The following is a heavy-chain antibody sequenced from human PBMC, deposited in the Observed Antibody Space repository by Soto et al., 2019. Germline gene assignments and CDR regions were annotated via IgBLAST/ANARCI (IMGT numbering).Heavy chain of an antibody. CDR3: TRSYGYTFGGSLDN. CDR2: IITAFGTT. J-gene: IGHJ4*02. D-gene: IGHD5-18*01. Sequence: QVQLVQSVPEVKKPGSSVKVSCNASGDTFNSYVITWVRHAPGQGLEWLGGIITAFGTTSYAQNFQDRLTITADEAATTAHMELSSLTSDDTAMYYCTRSYGYTFGGSLDNWGQGTLVTVSS. V-gene: IGHV1-69*01. CDR1: GDTFNSYV.